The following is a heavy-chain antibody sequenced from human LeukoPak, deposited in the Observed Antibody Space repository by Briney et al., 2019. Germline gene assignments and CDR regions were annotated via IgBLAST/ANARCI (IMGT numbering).Heavy chain of an antibody. Sequence: GASVKVSCKASGYTFTSYAIHWVRQAPGQRLEWMGWISAGNGNTKYSQNFQGRVTFISNTSATTAFMELSSLRSEDAAVYYCATVDDILTGYSFDYWGQGTLVTVSS. CDR2: ISAGNGNT. J-gene: IGHJ4*02. D-gene: IGHD3-9*01. V-gene: IGHV1-3*01. CDR1: GYTFTSYA. CDR3: ATVDDILTGYSFDY.